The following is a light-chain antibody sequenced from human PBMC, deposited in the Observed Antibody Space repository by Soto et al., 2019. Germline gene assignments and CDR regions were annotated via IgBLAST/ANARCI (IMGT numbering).Light chain of an antibody. CDR1: SSDVGRYNY. CDR3: SSYAGSNNFDV. J-gene: IGLJ1*01. CDR2: EVS. V-gene: IGLV2-8*01. Sequence: QSVLTQPPSASGSPGQSVTISCTGTSSDVGRYNYVSWYQQHPGKAPKLIIYEVSKRPSGVPDRFSGSKSGNTASLTVSGLQAEDEADYYCSSYAGSNNFDVFGTGTKLTVL.